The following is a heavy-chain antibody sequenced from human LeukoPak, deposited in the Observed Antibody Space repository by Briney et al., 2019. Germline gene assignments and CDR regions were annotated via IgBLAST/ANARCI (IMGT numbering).Heavy chain of an antibody. CDR2: IYYSGST. CDR3: ARQPYSSSWPFDY. Sequence: PSETLSLTCTVSGGSISSYYWSWIRQPPGKGLEWIGYIYYSGSTNYNPSFKSRVTISVDTSKNQFSLKLSSVTAADTAVYYCARQPYSSSWPFDYWGQGTLVTVSS. V-gene: IGHV4-59*08. D-gene: IGHD6-13*01. J-gene: IGHJ4*02. CDR1: GGSISSYY.